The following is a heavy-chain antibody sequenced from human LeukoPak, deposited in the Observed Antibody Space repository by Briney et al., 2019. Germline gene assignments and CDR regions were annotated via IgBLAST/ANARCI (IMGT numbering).Heavy chain of an antibody. CDR2: ISSSGSTI. V-gene: IGHV3-48*03. D-gene: IGHD1-20*01. Sequence: GGSLRLSCAASGFTFSSYEMNWVRQAPGKGLEWVSYISSSGSTIYYADSVKGRFTISRDNAKNSLYLQMNSLRAEDTAVHYCARDRVSGKYYFDYWGQGTLVTVSS. J-gene: IGHJ4*02. CDR1: GFTFSSYE. CDR3: ARDRVSGKYYFDY.